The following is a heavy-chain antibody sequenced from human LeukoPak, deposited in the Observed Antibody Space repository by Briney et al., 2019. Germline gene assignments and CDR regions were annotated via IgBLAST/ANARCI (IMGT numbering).Heavy chain of an antibody. J-gene: IGHJ5*02. D-gene: IGHD2-15*01. CDR2: INHSGST. Sequence: SETLSLTCAVYGGSFSGYYWSWIRQPPGKGLEWIGEINHSGSTNYKPSLKSRVTISVDTSKNQFSLNLSSVTAADTAVYYCARVVGVVVVAATGWFDPWGQGTLVTVSS. V-gene: IGHV4-34*01. CDR3: ARVVGVVVVAATGWFDP. CDR1: GGSFSGYY.